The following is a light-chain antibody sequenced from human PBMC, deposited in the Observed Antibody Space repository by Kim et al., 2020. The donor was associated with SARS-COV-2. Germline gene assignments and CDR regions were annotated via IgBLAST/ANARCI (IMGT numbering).Light chain of an antibody. CDR2: GAS. Sequence: SVSPGERATLSCRASQSVSSNLAWYQQKPGQAPRLLIYGASTRATGIPARFSGSGSGTEFTLTISSLQSEDFAVYYCQQYNNWPQIFGQGTKLEI. V-gene: IGKV3-15*01. CDR3: QQYNNWPQI. CDR1: QSVSSN. J-gene: IGKJ2*01.